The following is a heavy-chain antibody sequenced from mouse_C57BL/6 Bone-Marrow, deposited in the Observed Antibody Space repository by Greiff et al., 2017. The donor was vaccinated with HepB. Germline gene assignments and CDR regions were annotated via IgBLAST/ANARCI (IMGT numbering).Heavy chain of an antibody. CDR2: ISDGGSYT. J-gene: IGHJ4*01. V-gene: IGHV5-4*03. CDR1: GFTFSSYA. D-gene: IGHD2-3*01. CDR3: ARGTLDDYYEVMDY. Sequence: EVMLVESGGGLVKPGGSLKLSCAASGFTFSSYAMSWVRQTPEKRLEWVATISDGGSYTYYPDNVKGRFTISRDNAKNNLYLQMSHLKSEDTAMYYCARGTLDDYYEVMDYWGQGTSVTVSS.